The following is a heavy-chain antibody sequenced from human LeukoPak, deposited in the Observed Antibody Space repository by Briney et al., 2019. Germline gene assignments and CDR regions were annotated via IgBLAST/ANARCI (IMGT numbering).Heavy chain of an antibody. CDR2: INHSGST. CDR3: ARGPGSGSFYGY. J-gene: IGHJ4*02. CDR1: GGSFSGYY. Sequence: SETLSLACAVYGGSFSGYYWSWIRQPPGKGLEWIGEINHSGSTNYNPSLKSRVTISVDTSKNQFSLKLSSVTAADTAVYYCARGPGSGSFYGYWGQGTLVTVSS. V-gene: IGHV4-34*01. D-gene: IGHD1-26*01.